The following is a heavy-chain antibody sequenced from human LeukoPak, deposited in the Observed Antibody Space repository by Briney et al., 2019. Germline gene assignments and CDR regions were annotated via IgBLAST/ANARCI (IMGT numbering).Heavy chain of an antibody. Sequence: GGSLRLSCAASGFTFDDYGMTWVRQAPGKGLEWVSGINWNGGSVGYADSVKGRFTISRDNAKKSLYLQMNSLRAEDTALYHCARDRGYDSSGHYYYYYMDVWGKGTTVTVSS. CDR3: ARDRGYDSSGHYYYYYMDV. CDR1: GFTFDDYG. J-gene: IGHJ6*03. D-gene: IGHD3-22*01. CDR2: INWNGGSV. V-gene: IGHV3-20*01.